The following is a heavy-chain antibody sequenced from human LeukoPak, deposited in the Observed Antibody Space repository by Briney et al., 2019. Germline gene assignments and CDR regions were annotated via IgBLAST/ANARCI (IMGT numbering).Heavy chain of an antibody. CDR3: ARFSPRAMGNYFDY. CDR1: GASISTIISY. Sequence: PSETLSLTCTVSGASISTIISYWGWIRQTPGKGLEWIGSIYYSGSTYYSPSHKSRVTISVDTSKNQFSLKLSSVTAADTAVYYCARFSPRAMGNYFDYWGQGALVTISS. D-gene: IGHD7-27*01. V-gene: IGHV4-39*07. J-gene: IGHJ4*02. CDR2: IYYSGST.